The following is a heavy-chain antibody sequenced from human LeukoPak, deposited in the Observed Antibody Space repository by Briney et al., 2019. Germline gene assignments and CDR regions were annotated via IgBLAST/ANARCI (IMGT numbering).Heavy chain of an antibody. CDR1: GFTFSSYS. Sequence: GGSLRLSCAASGFTFSSYSMNWVRQAPGKGLEWVSCISSSSSTIYYADSVKGRFTISRDNAKNSLYLQMNSLRDEDTAVYYCARSYYDSISGFDYWGQGTLVTVSS. CDR2: ISSSSSTI. D-gene: IGHD3-22*01. J-gene: IGHJ4*02. V-gene: IGHV3-48*02. CDR3: ARSYYDSISGFDY.